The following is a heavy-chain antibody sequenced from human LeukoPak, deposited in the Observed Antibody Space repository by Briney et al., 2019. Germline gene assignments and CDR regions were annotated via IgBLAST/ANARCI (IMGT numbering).Heavy chain of an antibody. CDR1: GFTFSNYG. Sequence: GGSLRLSCAASGFTFSNYGMHWVRQAPGKGLEWVANIKHDGTDKYYVDSVKGRFTISRDNAKNSLFLQMNSLRAEDTAVYYCARPRPGWSSVMPYFDYWGQGTLVTVSS. D-gene: IGHD3-16*01. J-gene: IGHJ4*02. V-gene: IGHV3-7*01. CDR2: IKHDGTDK. CDR3: ARPRPGWSSVMPYFDY.